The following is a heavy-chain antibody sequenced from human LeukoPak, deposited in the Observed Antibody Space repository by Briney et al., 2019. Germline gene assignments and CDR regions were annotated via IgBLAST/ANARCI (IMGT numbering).Heavy chain of an antibody. D-gene: IGHD2-2*01. J-gene: IGHJ5*02. CDR3: ARETPAVRNNCFDP. V-gene: IGHV4-39*02. CDR1: GGSISSSTYY. Sequence: SETLSLTCTVSGGSISSSTYYWGWVRQPPGKGLEWIGSVSYSGTTYYNTSLRSRVTISIDTSRNQFSLKVTSVTAADTAVNYCARETPAVRNNCFDPWGQGTLVTVSS. CDR2: VSYSGTT.